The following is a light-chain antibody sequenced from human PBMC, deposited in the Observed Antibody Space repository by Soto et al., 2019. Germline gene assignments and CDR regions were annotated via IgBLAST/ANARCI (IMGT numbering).Light chain of an antibody. CDR3: QQSGSSPFT. V-gene: IGKV3-20*01. J-gene: IGKJ3*01. Sequence: EIVLTQSPGTLSLSPGERATLSSSASQSVSNSYLAWYQQKPGLAPRLLIYGASSRATGIPDRFSGSGSGIDFTLTISRLEPEDFAVYYCQQSGSSPFTFGPGTKVDIK. CDR1: QSVSNSY. CDR2: GAS.